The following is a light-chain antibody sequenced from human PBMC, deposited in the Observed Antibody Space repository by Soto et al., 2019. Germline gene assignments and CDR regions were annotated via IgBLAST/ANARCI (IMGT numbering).Light chain of an antibody. CDR3: CSYSPSSTLV. CDR2: EVS. V-gene: IGLV2-14*01. J-gene: IGLJ2*01. CDR1: SSDVGGDNNY. Sequence: QSALAQPASVSGSPGQSITISCTGTSSDVGGDNNYVSWYQQHPGKAPKLMIYEVSDRPSGVSDRFSGSKSDNTASLTISGLLPEDEADYYCCSYSPSSTLVFGGGTQLTVL.